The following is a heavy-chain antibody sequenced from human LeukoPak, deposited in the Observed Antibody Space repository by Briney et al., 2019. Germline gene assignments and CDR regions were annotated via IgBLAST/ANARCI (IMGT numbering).Heavy chain of an antibody. V-gene: IGHV4-61*02. D-gene: IGHD5-24*01. J-gene: IGHJ4*02. CDR2: IYPTGTP. Sequence: SETLSLTCTVSGGSMTSAMYHWTWIRQPAGRGLEWLGRIYPTGTPNYNPSLKNRITIAIDTSKNQFSLTLTSVTAADTAVYYCARGLQEMATFKGFNYWGQGTRVSVSS. CDR3: ARGLQEMATFKGFNY. CDR1: GGSMTSAMYH.